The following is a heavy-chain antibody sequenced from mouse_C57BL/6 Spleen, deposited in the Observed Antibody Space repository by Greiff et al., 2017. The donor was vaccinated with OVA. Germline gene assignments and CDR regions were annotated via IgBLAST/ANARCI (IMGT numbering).Heavy chain of an antibody. CDR2: INPGSGGT. J-gene: IGHJ2*01. V-gene: IGHV1-54*01. CDR3: ARGAYYGSSQYYFDY. D-gene: IGHD1-1*01. CDR1: GYAFTNYL. Sequence: QVQLQQSGAELVRPGTSVKVSCKASGYAFTNYLIEWVKQRPGQGLEWIGVINPGSGGTNCNEKFKGKATLTADKSSSTAYMQLSSLTSEDSAVYFCARGAYYGSSQYYFDYWGQGTTLTVSS.